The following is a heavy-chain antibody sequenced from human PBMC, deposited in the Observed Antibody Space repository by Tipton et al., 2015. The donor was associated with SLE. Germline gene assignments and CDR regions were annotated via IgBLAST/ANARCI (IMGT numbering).Heavy chain of an antibody. CDR1: GFTFSTYG. J-gene: IGHJ4*02. V-gene: IGHV3-21*04. D-gene: IGHD1-26*01. CDR3: ANGVGYFDY. Sequence: SLRLSCAASGFTFSTYGMNWVRQAPGKELEWVSSISSSSGYIYYTDSLKGRFTISRDNAKNSLYLQMNSLRAEDTAVYYCANGVGYFDYWGQGTLVTVSS. CDR2: ISSSSGYI.